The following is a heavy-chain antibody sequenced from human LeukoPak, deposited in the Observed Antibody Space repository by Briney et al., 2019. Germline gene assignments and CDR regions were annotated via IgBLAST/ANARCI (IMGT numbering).Heavy chain of an antibody. D-gene: IGHD3-16*01. Sequence: SQTLSLTCAISGDSVSSNRAAWNWIRQSPSRGLEWLGRTYYRSKWYNNYAVSVKSRITINPDTSKNQFSLQLNSVTPEDTAVYFCARDQTGDLQFDYWGQGTLVTVFS. CDR2: TYYRSKWYN. CDR3: ARDQTGDLQFDY. J-gene: IGHJ4*02. V-gene: IGHV6-1*01. CDR1: GDSVSSNRAA.